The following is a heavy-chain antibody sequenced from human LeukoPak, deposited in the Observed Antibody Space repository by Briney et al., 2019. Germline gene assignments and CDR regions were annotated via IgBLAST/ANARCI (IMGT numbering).Heavy chain of an antibody. V-gene: IGHV3-9*01. CDR2: ISYNSDSI. D-gene: IGHD3-22*01. CDR1: GFTFDDSA. J-gene: IGHJ4*02. Sequence: GGSLRLSCAASGFTFDDSAIHWVRQAPGKGLEWVSGISYNSDSIGYADSVKGRFTMSRDNAKKLVYLQMNSLRAEDTALYYCAKDISGYAHGGYFDYWGQGTLVTVSS. CDR3: AKDISGYAHGGYFDY.